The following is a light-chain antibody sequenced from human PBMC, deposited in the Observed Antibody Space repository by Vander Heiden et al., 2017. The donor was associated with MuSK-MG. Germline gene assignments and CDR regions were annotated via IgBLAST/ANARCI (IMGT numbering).Light chain of an antibody. CDR2: AKD. CDR1: SLRTYY. V-gene: IGLV3-19*01. J-gene: IGLJ2*01. CDR3: NYRDNSGSRVV. Sequence: SSELTQDPAVSVALGQTVTITCQGDSLRTYYPSWYQQKPGQAPVRIIFAKDKRPSGIPDRFSGSTSGNTASLKITGAQAEDEADYYCNYRDNSGSRVVFGGGTKMTVL.